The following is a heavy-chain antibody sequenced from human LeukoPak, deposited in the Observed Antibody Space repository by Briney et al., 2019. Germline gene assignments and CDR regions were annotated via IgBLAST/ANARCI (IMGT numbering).Heavy chain of an antibody. Sequence: TGGSLRLSCAASGFTVSSNYMSWVRQAPGKGLEWVSVIYSGGSTYYADSVKGRFTISRDNSKNTLYLQMNSLRAEDTAVYFCARESNYYDSSGYLNWFDPWGQGTLVTVSS. CDR3: ARESNYYDSSGYLNWFDP. D-gene: IGHD3-22*01. CDR2: IYSGGST. V-gene: IGHV3-66*01. CDR1: GFTVSSNY. J-gene: IGHJ5*02.